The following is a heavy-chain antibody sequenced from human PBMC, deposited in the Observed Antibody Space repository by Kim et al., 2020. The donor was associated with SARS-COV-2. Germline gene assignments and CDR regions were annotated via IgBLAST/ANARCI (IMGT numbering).Heavy chain of an antibody. J-gene: IGHJ4*02. CDR2: IDPGDSYT. Sequence: GESLKISCKGYGYRFTSYWIIWVRQMPGKGLEWMGRIDPGDSYTNYSPSFQGHVTLSADKSISTAYLQWSSLKASDTAIYYCARLGGGYSGDPFDYWGQGTLVSVSS. D-gene: IGHD2-21*02. CDR3: ARLGGGYSGDPFDY. CDR1: GYRFTSYW. V-gene: IGHV5-10-1*01.